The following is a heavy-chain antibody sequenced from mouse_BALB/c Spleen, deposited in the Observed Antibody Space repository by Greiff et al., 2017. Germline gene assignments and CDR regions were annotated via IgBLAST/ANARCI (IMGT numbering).Heavy chain of an antibody. Sequence: VQLQQSGPGLVQPSQSLSITCTVSGFSLTSYGVHWVRPSPGKGLEWLGVIWSGGSTDYNAAFISRLSISKDNSKSQVFFKMNSLQANDTAIYYCARNGGGYYAFDYWGQGTTRTVAS. CDR3: ARNGGGYYAFDY. CDR2: IWSGGST. D-gene: IGHD2-3*01. J-gene: IGHJ2*01. V-gene: IGHV2-2*02. CDR1: GFSLTSYG.